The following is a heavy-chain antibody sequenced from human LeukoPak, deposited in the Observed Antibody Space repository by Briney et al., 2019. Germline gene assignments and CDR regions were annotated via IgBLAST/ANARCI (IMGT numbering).Heavy chain of an antibody. D-gene: IGHD4-17*01. J-gene: IGHJ3*02. CDR3: AKDFRVDYGDYAFDAFDI. Sequence: GGSLRLSCAASGFTFSSYAMHWVRQAPGKGLEWVAVISYDGSNKYYADSVKGRFTISRDNSKNTLYLQMNSLRAEDTAVYYCAKDFRVDYGDYAFDAFDIWGQGTMVTVSS. CDR1: GFTFSSYA. CDR2: ISYDGSNK. V-gene: IGHV3-30*04.